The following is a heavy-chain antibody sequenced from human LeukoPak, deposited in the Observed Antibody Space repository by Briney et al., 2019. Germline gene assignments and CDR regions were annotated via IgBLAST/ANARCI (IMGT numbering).Heavy chain of an antibody. CDR2: INPNSGGT. CDR3: ARGRRIRFLEWLPRGGDYYYYMDV. D-gene: IGHD3-3*01. Sequence: ASVTVSCKASGYTFTGYYMHWVRQAPGPGLEWMGWINPNSGGTNYVQKFQGRVTMTRDTSISTAYMELSSLRSEDTAVYYCARGRRIRFLEWLPRGGDYYYYMDVWGKGTTVTVSS. V-gene: IGHV1-2*02. CDR1: GYTFTGYY. J-gene: IGHJ6*03.